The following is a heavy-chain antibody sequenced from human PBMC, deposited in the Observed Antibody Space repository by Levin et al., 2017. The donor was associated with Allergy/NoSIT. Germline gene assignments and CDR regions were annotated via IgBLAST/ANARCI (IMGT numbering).Heavy chain of an antibody. CDR3: ARATMTGLLAGF. D-gene: IGHD3-22*01. J-gene: IGHJ4*02. CDR1: GYSFTSYW. CDR2: IYPAESDT. Sequence: GESLKISCKHSGYSFTSYWIGWVRQMPGKGLEWMGIIYPAESDTRYSPSFQGQVTISVDKSISPAYPPWRSLKASDTAIYYCARATMTGLLAGFWGQGTLVTVSS. V-gene: IGHV5-51*01.